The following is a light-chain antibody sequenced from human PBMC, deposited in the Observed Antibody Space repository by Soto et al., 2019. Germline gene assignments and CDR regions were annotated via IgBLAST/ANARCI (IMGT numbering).Light chain of an antibody. Sequence: SALTRPAAASGSAGQSITICCSGTSSDIGAYDHVAWFLQFPGKTPKLIIYSVSNRPSGVSYRFSGSKSGNTASLTISGLQAEDEADYYCISYTVSRSYVFGTGTKVTVL. J-gene: IGLJ1*01. V-gene: IGLV2-14*01. CDR2: SVS. CDR3: ISYTVSRSYV. CDR1: SSDIGAYDH.